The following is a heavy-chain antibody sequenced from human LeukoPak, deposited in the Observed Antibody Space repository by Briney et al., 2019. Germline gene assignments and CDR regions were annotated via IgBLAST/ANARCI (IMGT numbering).Heavy chain of an antibody. CDR3: ATSSKGGLEAFDI. V-gene: IGHV4-59*08. J-gene: IGHJ3*02. Sequence: PSETLSLACTVSGGSIRSYYWNWIRQPPGRGLEWIGYTYYSGSTNYNPSLKSRVTISVDTSKDQFSLKMSSVTAADTAVYYCATSSKGGLEAFDIWGQGTMVTVSS. CDR2: TYYSGST. CDR1: GGSIRSYY. D-gene: IGHD3-16*01.